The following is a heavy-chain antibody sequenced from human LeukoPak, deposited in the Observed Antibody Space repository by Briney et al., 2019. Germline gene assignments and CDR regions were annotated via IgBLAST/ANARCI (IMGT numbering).Heavy chain of an antibody. CDR1: GFTFSSYA. CDR3: TRDQRKYCSRTTCFVFDI. Sequence: SGGSLRLSCAASGFTFSSYAMSWVRQAPGKGLEWVSTISGGGDATYYAHSVKGRFAVSRDNSKKTLYLQLNSLRAEDTAVYYCTRDQRKYCSRTTCFVFDIWGQGTVVSVSS. V-gene: IGHV3-23*01. CDR2: ISGGGDAT. J-gene: IGHJ3*02. D-gene: IGHD2-2*01.